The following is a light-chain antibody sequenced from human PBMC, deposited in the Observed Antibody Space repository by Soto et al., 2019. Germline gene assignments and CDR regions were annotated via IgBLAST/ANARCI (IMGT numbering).Light chain of an antibody. Sequence: QSALTQPASVSGSPGQSITISCTGTSSDVGGYNYVSWYQQHPGKAPKLMIYDVSDRPSGVSNRFSGSKSGNTASLTISGLQAEDEADYYCRSYTSSNTEVFGTGTKVTVL. J-gene: IGLJ1*01. CDR2: DVS. V-gene: IGLV2-14*01. CDR3: RSYTSSNTEV. CDR1: SSDVGGYNY.